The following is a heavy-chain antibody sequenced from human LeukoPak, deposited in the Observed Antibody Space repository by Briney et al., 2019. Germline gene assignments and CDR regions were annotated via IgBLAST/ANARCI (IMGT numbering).Heavy chain of an antibody. V-gene: IGHV3-48*01. CDR2: IGWSDGTI. D-gene: IGHD4-17*01. CDR3: ARDSISGDGYNWFDP. J-gene: IGHJ5*02. CDR1: GFTFSSYT. Sequence: PGGSLRLSCAASGFTFSSYTMNWVRQAPGKGLEWISHIGWSDGTIYYADSIKGRFTVSRDNAKNSLYLQMNSLGAEDTAVYYCARDSISGDGYNWFDPWGQGTLVTVSS.